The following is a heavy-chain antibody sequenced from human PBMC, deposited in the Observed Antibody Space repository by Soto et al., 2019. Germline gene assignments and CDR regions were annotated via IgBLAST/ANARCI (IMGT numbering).Heavy chain of an antibody. CDR2: IDPSDSYT. J-gene: IGHJ6*02. Sequence: ISCKGSGYSFTSYWISWVRQMPGKGLEWMGRIDPSDSYTNYSPSFQGHVTISADKSISTAYLQWSSLKASDTAMYYCATSGYARYYYYGMDVWGQGTTVTVSS. CDR3: ATSGYARYYYYGMDV. D-gene: IGHD5-12*01. CDR1: GYSFTSYW. V-gene: IGHV5-10-1*01.